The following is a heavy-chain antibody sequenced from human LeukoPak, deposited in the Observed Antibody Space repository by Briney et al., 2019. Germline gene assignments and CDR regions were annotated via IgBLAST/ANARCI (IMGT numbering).Heavy chain of an antibody. CDR2: ISWNSGNI. CDR1: GFTFDDYA. D-gene: IGHD4-17*01. Sequence: PGRSLRLSCAASGFTFDDYAMHWVRQAPGKGLEWVSGISWNSGNIGYADSVKGRFTISRDNAKNSLYLQMNSLRAEDTALYYCAKGTTVTSAFGFWGQGTMVTVSS. V-gene: IGHV3-9*01. CDR3: AKGTTVTSAFGF. J-gene: IGHJ3*01.